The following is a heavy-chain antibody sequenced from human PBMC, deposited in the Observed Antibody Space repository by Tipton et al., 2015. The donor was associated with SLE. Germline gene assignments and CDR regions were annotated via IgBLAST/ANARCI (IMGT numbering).Heavy chain of an antibody. CDR3: AREGDGSGSYYLYYFDY. D-gene: IGHD3-10*01. V-gene: IGHV3-30-3*01. CDR1: GFTFSSYA. CDR2: ISYDGSNK. J-gene: IGHJ4*02. Sequence: SLRLSCAASGFTFSSYAMHWVRQAPGKGLEWVAVISYDGSNKYYADSVKGRFTISRDNSKNTLYLQMNSLRAEDTAVYYCAREGDGSGSYYLYYFDYWGQGTLVTVSS.